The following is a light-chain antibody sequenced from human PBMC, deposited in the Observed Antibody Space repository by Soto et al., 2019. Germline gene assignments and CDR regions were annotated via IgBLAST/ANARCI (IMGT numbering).Light chain of an antibody. CDR1: QSVRSN. Sequence: IVMPQSPATLSVSPGERATLSCGASQSVRSNLAWYQQRPGQAPRLLIYGASTRATGIPARFSGSGSGTDFTFTISGLQPEDIATYYCQQYEHLPRTFGPGTKVDIK. CDR3: QQYEHLPRT. J-gene: IGKJ1*01. V-gene: IGKV3-15*01. CDR2: GAS.